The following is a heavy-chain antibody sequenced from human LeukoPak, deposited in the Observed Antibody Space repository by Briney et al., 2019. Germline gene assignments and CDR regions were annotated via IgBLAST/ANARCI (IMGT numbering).Heavy chain of an antibody. J-gene: IGHJ4*02. CDR3: GKTTVGYSSGQKPAWPVDY. CDR1: GFAFGSHA. D-gene: IGHD5-18*01. Sequence: GGSLRLSCEASGFAFGSHAMYWVRQAPGKGLEWVAGIFGSGGSPHYADPVKGRFTISRDNSRNTVYLQINSLRAEDTAVYYCGKTTVGYSSGQKPAWPVDYWGQGTLVTVSS. V-gene: IGHV3-23*01. CDR2: IFGSGGSP.